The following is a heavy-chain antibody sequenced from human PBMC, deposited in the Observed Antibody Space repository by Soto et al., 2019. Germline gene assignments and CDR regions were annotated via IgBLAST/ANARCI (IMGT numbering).Heavy chain of an antibody. CDR3: ARRSPYYYYGMDV. CDR1: GFTFSSYS. CDR2: ISSSSSYV. Sequence: GGSLRLSSEASGFTFSSYSMNWVRQAPGKGLEWVSSISSSSSYVYYADSVKGRFTISRDNAKNSLYLQMNSLRAEDTAVYYCARRSPYYYYGMDVWGQGTTVTVSS. J-gene: IGHJ6*02. V-gene: IGHV3-21*01.